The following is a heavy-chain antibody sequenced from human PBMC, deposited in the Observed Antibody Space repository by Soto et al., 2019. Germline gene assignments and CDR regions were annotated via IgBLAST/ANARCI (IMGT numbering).Heavy chain of an antibody. CDR3: ARTDGTYTNFSSGYAFDV. J-gene: IGHJ3*01. D-gene: IGHD3-3*01. CDR1: GGSIGHYY. V-gene: IGHV4-59*01. CDR2: VYYSGGA. Sequence: PSETLSLTCTVSGGSIGHYYWSWIRQSPGKGLECIGTVYYSGGAHYNPSLESRVTISIDTPKNQFFLNLTSVTAADTAIYYCARTDGTYTNFSSGYAFDVWGQGTMVTVSS.